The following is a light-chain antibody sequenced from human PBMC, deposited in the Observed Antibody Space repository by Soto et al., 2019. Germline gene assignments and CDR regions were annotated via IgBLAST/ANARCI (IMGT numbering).Light chain of an antibody. CDR1: QDISSF. Sequence: DIQLTQSPSFMSASVGDRVTITCRASQDISSFLAWYQHKEGKAPKLLIFAASTLQSGVPSRFSGSVSGTEFTLTISSLQPEDFATYYCQQVKTYPRTFGQGTKLEIK. J-gene: IGKJ2*01. CDR3: QQVKTYPRT. V-gene: IGKV1-9*01. CDR2: AAS.